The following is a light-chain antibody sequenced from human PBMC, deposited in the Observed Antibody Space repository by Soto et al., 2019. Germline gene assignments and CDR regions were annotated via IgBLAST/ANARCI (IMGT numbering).Light chain of an antibody. V-gene: IGLV2-14*02. CDR2: EAT. CDR1: SGDVGTYDL. CDR3: SSYAVTNIFV. Sequence: QSVLTQPASVSGSPGQSITISCTGTSGDVGTYDLVSWYQHHPGAAPKLMVYEATRRPSGVPDRFSGSKSGSTASLTVSGLQAEDEAEYYCSSYAVTNIFVFGTGTKLTVL. J-gene: IGLJ1*01.